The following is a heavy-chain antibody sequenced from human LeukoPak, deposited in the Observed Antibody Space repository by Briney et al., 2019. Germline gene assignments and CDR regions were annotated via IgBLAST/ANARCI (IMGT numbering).Heavy chain of an antibody. D-gene: IGHD4-23*01. V-gene: IGHV1-2*06. CDR3: AITVVENAFDI. Sequence: ASVKVSCKASGYTFTNYYIHWARQAPGQGLEWMGRINPNSGGTNYAQKFQGSVTMARDTSISTAYMELSGLTSDDTAIYYCAITVVENAFDIWGQGTMVIVSS. J-gene: IGHJ3*02. CDR1: GYTFTNYY. CDR2: INPNSGGT.